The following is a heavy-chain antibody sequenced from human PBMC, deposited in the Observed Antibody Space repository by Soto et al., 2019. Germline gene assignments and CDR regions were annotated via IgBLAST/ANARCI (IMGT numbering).Heavy chain of an antibody. J-gene: IGHJ4*02. CDR1: GYSCAGYV. CDR2: IDPSDSQT. D-gene: IGHD1-26*01. V-gene: IGHV5-10-1*01. CDR3: ARQIYDSDSGPQSQYYFDS. Sequence: LGESQRISCKGCGYSCAGYVYTWVGQMPGKGLEWMWRIDPSDSQTYYSPSFRVHVAISAAKSITTVFLQWSSLRASDTAMYYCARQIYDSDSGPQSQYYFDSWGPGTLVPVSS.